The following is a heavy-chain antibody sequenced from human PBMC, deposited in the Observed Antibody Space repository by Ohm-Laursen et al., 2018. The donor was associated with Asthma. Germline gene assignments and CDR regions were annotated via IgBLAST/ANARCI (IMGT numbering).Heavy chain of an antibody. CDR1: GYTFTNYG. V-gene: IGHV1-18*04. Sequence: ASVKVSCKASGYTFTNYGISWVRQAPGQGLEWMGWISAYNGDTNYAQKFQGRVIMTTDTSTSTAYMELRRLRSDDTAVYYCARAEDDFWRGYEENWFDPWGQGTLVTVSS. CDR2: ISAYNGDT. CDR3: ARAEDDFWRGYEENWFDP. D-gene: IGHD3-3*01. J-gene: IGHJ5*02.